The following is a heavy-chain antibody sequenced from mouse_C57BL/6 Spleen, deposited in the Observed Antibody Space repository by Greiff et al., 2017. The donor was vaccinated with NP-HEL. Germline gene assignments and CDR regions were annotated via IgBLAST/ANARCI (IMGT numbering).Heavy chain of an antibody. CDR1: GYSITSGYY. CDR3: ARDLRYYGSSYGFAY. V-gene: IGHV3-6*01. J-gene: IGHJ3*01. D-gene: IGHD1-1*01. CDR2: ISYDGSN. Sequence: EVQLQESGPGLVKPSQSLSLTCSVTGYSITSGYYWNWIRQFQGNKREWMGYISYDGSNNYNPPLKNRISITRDTSKNPLFLKLNSVTTEDTATYYCARDLRYYGSSYGFAYWGQGTLVTVSA.